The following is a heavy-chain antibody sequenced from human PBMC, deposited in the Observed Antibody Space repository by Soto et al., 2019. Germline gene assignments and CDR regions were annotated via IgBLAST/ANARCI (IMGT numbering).Heavy chain of an antibody. D-gene: IGHD3-16*01. Sequence: GESLKISCKGSGYSFTSYWIGWVRQMPGKGLEWMGIIYPGDSDTRYSPSLQGQVTISADKSISTAYLQWSSLKASDTAMYYCARRGDGDYLYYGMDVWGQGTTVTVSS. CDR3: ARRGDGDYLYYGMDV. CDR2: IYPGDSDT. CDR1: GYSFTSYW. V-gene: IGHV5-51*01. J-gene: IGHJ6*02.